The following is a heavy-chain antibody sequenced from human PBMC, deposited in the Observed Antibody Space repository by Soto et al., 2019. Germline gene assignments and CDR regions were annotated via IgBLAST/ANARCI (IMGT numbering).Heavy chain of an antibody. CDR1: GDTSSNYG. CDR3: ARDPDEVVGTDYHYYGMDV. J-gene: IGHJ6*02. D-gene: IGHD1-26*01. V-gene: IGHV1-69*06. CDR2: ILPVFGTT. Sequence: PVKVSCKASGDTSSNYGVSWVRQAPGQGLEWMGGILPVFGTTTYARNFQGRITITADKSTSTVYMELTSLRSDDTATYYCARDPDEVVGTDYHYYGMDVWDQGATVTVSS.